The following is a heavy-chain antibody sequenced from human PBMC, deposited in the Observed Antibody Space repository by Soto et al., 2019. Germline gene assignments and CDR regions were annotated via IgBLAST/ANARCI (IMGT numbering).Heavy chain of an antibody. CDR3: ARDYARGWCQF. D-gene: IGHD2-8*02. CDR2: ISFDGDK. J-gene: IGHJ4*02. V-gene: IGHV3-30*03. CDR1: GFDFSNYG. Sequence: GGSLRLSCTASGFDFSNYGIQWVRQTPGKGLEWVALISFDGDKYYVDSVKGRFTISRDNPTNTVYLQMNRLRPEDTGVYYCARDYARGWCQFWGQGTLVNVPQ.